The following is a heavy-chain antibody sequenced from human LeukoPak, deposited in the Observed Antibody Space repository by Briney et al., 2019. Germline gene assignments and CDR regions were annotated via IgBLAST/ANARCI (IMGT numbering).Heavy chain of an antibody. J-gene: IGHJ5*02. CDR3: ASSTSYNWFDP. CDR1: GGSFSGYY. V-gene: IGHV4-34*01. D-gene: IGHD2-2*01. Sequence: KPSETLSLTCAVYGGSFSGYYWSWIRQPPGKGLEWIGEINHSGSTNYNPSLKSRVTISVDTSKDQFSLKLSSVTAADTAVYYCASSTSYNWFDPWGQGTLVTVSS. CDR2: INHSGST.